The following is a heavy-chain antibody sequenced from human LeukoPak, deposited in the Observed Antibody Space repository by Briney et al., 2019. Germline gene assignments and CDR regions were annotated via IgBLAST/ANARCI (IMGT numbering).Heavy chain of an antibody. Sequence: ASVKVSCKASGYTFTGYYMHWVRQAPGQGLEWMGWINPNSGGTNYAQKFQGRVTMTRDTSISTAYMELSRLRSDDTAVYYCARVNWGSEAFDIWGQATMVTVSS. CDR1: GYTFTGYY. CDR2: INPNSGGT. D-gene: IGHD7-27*01. J-gene: IGHJ3*02. V-gene: IGHV1-2*02. CDR3: ARVNWGSEAFDI.